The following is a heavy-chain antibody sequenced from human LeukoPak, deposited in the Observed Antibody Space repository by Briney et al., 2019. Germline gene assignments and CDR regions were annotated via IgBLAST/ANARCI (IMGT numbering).Heavy chain of an antibody. CDR3: AKAPHSDNWSPNF. D-gene: IGHD1-1*01. CDR2: ISESGATR. Sequence: GGSLRLSCAASGFTFSNFAMGWVRQAPGKGLEWVSVISESGATRNYADSVKGRFTISRDNSKNTLYLQMNSLRAEDTAVYYCAKAPHSDNWSPNFWGQGTLVTVSS. J-gene: IGHJ4*02. CDR1: GFTFSNFA. V-gene: IGHV3-23*01.